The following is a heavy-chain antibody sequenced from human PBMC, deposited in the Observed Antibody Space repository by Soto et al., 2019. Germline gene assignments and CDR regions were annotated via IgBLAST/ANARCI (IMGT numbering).Heavy chain of an antibody. CDR2: ISGSGGST. J-gene: IGHJ4*02. CDR3: AKDQRTAVAGTD. Sequence: EVPLLESGGGLVQPGGSLRLSCAASGFTFNNYAMSWVRQAPGKGLEWVSAISGSGGSTYYADSVKGRFTISRDNSKNTLYLQMNSLRAEDTAVYYCAKDQRTAVAGTDWGQGTLVTVSS. V-gene: IGHV3-23*01. D-gene: IGHD6-19*01. CDR1: GFTFNNYA.